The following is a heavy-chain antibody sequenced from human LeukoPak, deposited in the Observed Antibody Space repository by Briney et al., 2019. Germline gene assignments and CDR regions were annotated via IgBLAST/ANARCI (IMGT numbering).Heavy chain of an antibody. D-gene: IGHD1-26*01. Sequence: SQTLSLTCTVSGGSISSGDYYRSWIRQPPGKGLEWIGYIYYSGSTYYNPSLKSRVTISVDTSKNQFSLKLSSVTAADTAVYYCARVPDGRNFDYWGQGTLVTVSS. V-gene: IGHV4-30-4*01. J-gene: IGHJ4*02. CDR3: ARVPDGRNFDY. CDR1: GGSISSGDYY. CDR2: IYYSGST.